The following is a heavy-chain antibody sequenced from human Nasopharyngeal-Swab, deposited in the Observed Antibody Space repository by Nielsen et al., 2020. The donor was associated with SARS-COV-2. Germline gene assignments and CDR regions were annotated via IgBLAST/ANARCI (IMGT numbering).Heavy chain of an antibody. J-gene: IGHJ6*02. D-gene: IGHD2-2*01. Sequence: ASEKVSCKVSGYTLTELSMHWVRQAPGKGLEWMGGFDPEDGETIYAQKFQGRVTMTEDTSTDTAYMELSSLRSEDTAVYYCRVVPAAMWYYYYGMDVWGQGTTVTVSS. V-gene: IGHV1-24*01. CDR2: FDPEDGET. CDR1: GYTLTELS. CDR3: RVVPAAMWYYYYGMDV.